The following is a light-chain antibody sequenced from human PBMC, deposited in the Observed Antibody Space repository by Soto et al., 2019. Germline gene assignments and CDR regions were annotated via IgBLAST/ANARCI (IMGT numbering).Light chain of an antibody. CDR1: SRDLGTYSY. CDR3: SSYRGSNTIV. CDR2: EVS. V-gene: IGLV2-14*01. J-gene: IGLJ1*01. Sequence: QSVLAQPASVSGSPGQSITISCTGTSRDLGTYSYVSWYQQHPGKAPKLIIYEVSYRPSGISNRFSGSKSGNTASLTISGLQAEDEGDYFCSSYRGSNTIVFGTGTKLTVL.